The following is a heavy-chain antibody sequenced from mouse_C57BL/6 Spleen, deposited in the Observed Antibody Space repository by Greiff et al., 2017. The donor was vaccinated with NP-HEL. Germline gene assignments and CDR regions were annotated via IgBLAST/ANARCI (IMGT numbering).Heavy chain of an antibody. CDR1: GYAFSSSW. D-gene: IGHD1-1*01. CDR2: IYPGDGDT. J-gene: IGHJ2*01. Sequence: QVQLKQSGPELVKPGASVKISCKASGYAFSSSWMNWVKQMPGQGLEWIGRIYPGDGDTNYNGKFKGKATLTADKSSSTAYMQLSSLTSEDSAVYFCARLLRYFDYWGQGTTLTVSS. CDR3: ARLLRYFDY. V-gene: IGHV1-82*01.